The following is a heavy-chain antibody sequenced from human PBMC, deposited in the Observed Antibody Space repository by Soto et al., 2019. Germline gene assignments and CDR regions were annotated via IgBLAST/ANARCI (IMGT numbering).Heavy chain of an antibody. D-gene: IGHD3-3*01. CDR2: LYYSGST. J-gene: IGHJ4*02. CDR3: ARVPLKSGYQYYFDY. V-gene: IGHV4-31*03. Sequence: QVQLQESGPGLVKPSQTLSLTCTVSGGSISSGGYYWSWIRQHPGKGLEWIGYLYYSGSTYYNPSLKSRVTISVDTSKNQFSLKLSSVTAADTAVYYCARVPLKSGYQYYFDYWGQGTLVTVSS. CDR1: GGSISSGGYY.